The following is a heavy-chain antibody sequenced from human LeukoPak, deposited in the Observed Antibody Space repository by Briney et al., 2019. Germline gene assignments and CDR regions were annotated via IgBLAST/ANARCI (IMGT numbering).Heavy chain of an antibody. J-gene: IGHJ3*02. CDR3: ASARYANAWYAFDI. V-gene: IGHV4-59*02. D-gene: IGHD2-2*01. CDR1: GGAVSSYY. Sequence: PSETLSLTCAVPGGAVSSYYWSWIRRPPASGLDWTAYLSHTGSSDSNPSLTSRVTTLVDTSKNQFSLKLTSVTAADPAVYYCASARYANAWYAFDIWGHGTMVTVSS. CDR2: LSHTGSS.